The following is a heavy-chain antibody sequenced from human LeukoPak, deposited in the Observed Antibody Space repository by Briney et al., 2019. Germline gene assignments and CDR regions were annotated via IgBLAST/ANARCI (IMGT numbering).Heavy chain of an antibody. Sequence: PGGSLRLSCAASGFTFTTYGMHWVRQVPGKGLEWVTVIWYDGSNKFYSGSVKGRFTISRDNSKNTLYLQMNGLRADDTAVYYCASIQWELLSEVYWGQGTLVTVSS. CDR1: GFTFTTYG. V-gene: IGHV3-33*01. CDR2: IWYDGSNK. CDR3: ASIQWELLSEVY. D-gene: IGHD1-26*01. J-gene: IGHJ4*02.